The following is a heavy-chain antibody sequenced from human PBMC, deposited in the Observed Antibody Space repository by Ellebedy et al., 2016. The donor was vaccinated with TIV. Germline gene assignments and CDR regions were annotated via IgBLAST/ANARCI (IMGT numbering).Heavy chain of an antibody. V-gene: IGHV3-7*03. CDR3: ARDPNSPGDTGYGEY. Sequence: PSETLSLTCAASGFTFTTYWMSWVRQAPGKGLEWVANMNQVGSEKYYVDSVKGRFTISRDNAQNSLYLHMNNLRAEDTAVYYCARDPNSPGDTGYGEYWGQGVVVTVST. CDR2: MNQVGSEK. CDR1: GFTFTTYW. J-gene: IGHJ4*02. D-gene: IGHD5-12*01.